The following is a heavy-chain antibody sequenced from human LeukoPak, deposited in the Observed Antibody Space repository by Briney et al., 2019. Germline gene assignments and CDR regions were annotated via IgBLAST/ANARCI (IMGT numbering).Heavy chain of an antibody. CDR2: INPNSGGT. CDR1: GYTFTDYY. CDR3: ARDQSENRLMVGTIYAMYV. Sequence: RASVKVSCKASGYTFTDYYMHWVRQAPGQGLEWMGWINPNSGGTNYAQKFQGRVTITRDTSISTAYMELSRLTSDDTAVYYCARDQSENRLMVGTIYAMYVWGQGNTVTVSS. D-gene: IGHD1-26*01. J-gene: IGHJ6*02. V-gene: IGHV1-2*02.